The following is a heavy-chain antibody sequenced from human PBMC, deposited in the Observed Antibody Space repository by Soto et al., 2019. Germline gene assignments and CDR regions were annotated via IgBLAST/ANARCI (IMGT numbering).Heavy chain of an antibody. D-gene: IGHD2-15*01. CDR2: INHSGST. V-gene: IGHV4-34*01. J-gene: IGHJ3*02. Sequence: SETLSLTCAVYGGSFSGYYWSWIRQPPGKGLEWIGEINHSGSTNYNPSLKSRVTISVDTSKNQFSLRLSSVTAADTAVYYCAREEGSLGYCGGGNCPDAFDIWGQGTMVTVSS. CDR1: GGSFSGYY. CDR3: AREEGSLGYCGGGNCPDAFDI.